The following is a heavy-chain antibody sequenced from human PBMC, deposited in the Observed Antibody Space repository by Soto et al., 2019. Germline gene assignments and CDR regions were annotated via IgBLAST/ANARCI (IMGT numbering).Heavy chain of an antibody. CDR2: ITWNSASI. J-gene: IGHJ6*02. V-gene: IGHV3-9*01. D-gene: IGHD2-15*01. Sequence: EVQLVESGGGLVQPGRSLRLSCAASGFNFDDHAMHWVRQVAGKGLEWVSGITWNSASIGYADSVKGRFTLSRDNAKSSLYLQMNSLRAEDTALYNCTKDNSLDCSADHPVNCMDFWGQGTTVTVAS. CDR1: GFNFDDHA. CDR3: TKDNSLDCSADHPVNCMDF.